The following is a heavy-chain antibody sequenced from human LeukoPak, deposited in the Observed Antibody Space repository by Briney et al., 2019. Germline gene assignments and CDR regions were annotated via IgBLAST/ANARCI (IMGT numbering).Heavy chain of an antibody. V-gene: IGHV4-59*08. CDR1: GDSISGYY. D-gene: IGHD2-15*01. J-gene: IGHJ4*02. CDR3: ARLPSGGGHFDF. Sequence: SETLSLTCTVSGDSISGYYWSWIRQPPGKGLEYIGYIYHSGTTNYSPSLNSRVTILVDTSKNQFSLKLSSVAAADTAVYYCARLPSGGGHFDFWGQGILVTVSS. CDR2: IYHSGTT.